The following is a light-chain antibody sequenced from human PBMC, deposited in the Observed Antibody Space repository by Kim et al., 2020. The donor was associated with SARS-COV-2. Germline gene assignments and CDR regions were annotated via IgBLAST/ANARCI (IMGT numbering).Light chain of an antibody. J-gene: IGKJ1*01. CDR2: TTS. CDR1: QDINNY. V-gene: IGKV1-39*01. Sequence: ASVGDRVTITCPASQDINNYLNWYQQKPGKAPSLLLSTTSSLQSGVPSRFSGSGSGTDFTLTISSLQPEDYATYYCQQSFTTPRTFGQGTKVDIK. CDR3: QQSFTTPRT.